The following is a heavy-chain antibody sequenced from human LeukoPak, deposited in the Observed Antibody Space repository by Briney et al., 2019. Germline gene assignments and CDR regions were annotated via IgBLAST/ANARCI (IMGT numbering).Heavy chain of an antibody. D-gene: IGHD2-21*01. V-gene: IGHV1-2*02. Sequence: GASVKVSCKASGYTFTGYYMHWVRPAPGQGLEWMGWINPNSGGTNYAQKFQGRVTMTRDTSISTAYMELSRLRSDDTAVYDCARVIQVIHPGYWGQGTLVTVSS. J-gene: IGHJ4*02. CDR1: GYTFTGYY. CDR2: INPNSGGT. CDR3: ARVIQVIHPGY.